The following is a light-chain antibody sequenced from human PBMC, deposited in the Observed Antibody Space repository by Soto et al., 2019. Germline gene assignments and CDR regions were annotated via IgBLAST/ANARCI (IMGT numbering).Light chain of an antibody. Sequence: DIQMTHSPSSLSASVGDRVTITCRASQGIRNYLAWYQQKAGKVPQVLIYGASTLQSGVPSRFSGSGSGTDFSLTITNLQPEDAATYYCQMCDSAHALSFGGGTKVEIK. J-gene: IGKJ4*01. CDR3: QMCDSAHALS. CDR2: GAS. V-gene: IGKV1-27*01. CDR1: QGIRNY.